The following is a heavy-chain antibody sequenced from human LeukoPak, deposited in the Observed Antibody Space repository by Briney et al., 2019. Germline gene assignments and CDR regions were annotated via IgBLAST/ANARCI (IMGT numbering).Heavy chain of an antibody. CDR2: INPNSGGT. V-gene: IGHV1-2*02. Sequence: ASVKVSCKASGYTFTGYYMHWVRQAPGQGLGWMGWINPNSGGTNYAQKFQGRVTMTRDTSISTAYMELSRLRSDDTAVYYCARDSEDSSSTPFDYWGQGTLVTVSS. CDR1: GYTFTGYY. CDR3: ARDSEDSSSTPFDY. J-gene: IGHJ4*02. D-gene: IGHD6-6*01.